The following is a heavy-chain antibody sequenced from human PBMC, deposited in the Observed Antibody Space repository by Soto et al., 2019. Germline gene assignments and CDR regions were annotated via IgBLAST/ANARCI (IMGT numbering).Heavy chain of an antibody. J-gene: IGHJ5*02. V-gene: IGHV4-39*01. CDR1: GGSISSGSYY. D-gene: IGHD3-3*01. Sequence: PSETLSLTCTVSGGSISSGSYYWGWIRQPPGKGLEWIGSIYYSGSTYYNPSLKSRVTMSVDTSKNQFSLSLSSVTAADTAVYYCARKKYYDVLSGYSKTWFGPWGQGTLVTVSS. CDR2: IYYSGST. CDR3: ARKKYYDVLSGYSKTWFGP.